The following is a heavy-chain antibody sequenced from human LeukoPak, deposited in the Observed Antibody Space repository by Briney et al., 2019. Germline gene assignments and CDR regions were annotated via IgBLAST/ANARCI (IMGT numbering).Heavy chain of an antibody. CDR1: GGSISSHY. Sequence: PSETLSLTCTVSGGSISSHYWSWIRQPPRKGLEWIGYIYYSGSTNYNPSLKSRVTISVDTSKNQFSLKLSSVTAADTAVYYCARDGSSWGYYYYMDVWGKGTTVTVSS. V-gene: IGHV4-59*11. J-gene: IGHJ6*03. CDR2: IYYSGST. CDR3: ARDGSSWGYYYYMDV. D-gene: IGHD6-13*01.